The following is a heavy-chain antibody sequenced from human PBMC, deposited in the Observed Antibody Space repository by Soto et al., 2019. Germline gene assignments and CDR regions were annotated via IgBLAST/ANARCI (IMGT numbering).Heavy chain of an antibody. D-gene: IGHD4-17*01. V-gene: IGHV3-23*01. CDR3: AKGLDPYYGDYRDYYYGMDV. CDR2: ISRSGGST. Sequence: EWVSAISRSGGSTYYADSVKGRFTISRDNSKNTLYLQMNSLRAEDTAVYYCAKGLDPYYGDYRDYYYGMDVWGQGTTVTVSS. J-gene: IGHJ6*02.